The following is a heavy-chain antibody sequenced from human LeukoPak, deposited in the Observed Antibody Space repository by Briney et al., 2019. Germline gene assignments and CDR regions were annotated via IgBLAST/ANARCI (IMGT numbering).Heavy chain of an antibody. V-gene: IGHV4-61*02. CDR2: IYTSGST. CDR1: GGSISSGSYY. J-gene: IGHJ3*02. CDR3: ARDGYSSSWSPGAFDI. D-gene: IGHD6-13*01. Sequence: SETLSLTCTVSGGSISSGSYYWGWIRQAAGKGLEWIVRIYTSGSTNYNPALKRRITISVDTSKNQFSLKLSSVTAADTAVYYCARDGYSSSWSPGAFDIWGQGTMVTVSS.